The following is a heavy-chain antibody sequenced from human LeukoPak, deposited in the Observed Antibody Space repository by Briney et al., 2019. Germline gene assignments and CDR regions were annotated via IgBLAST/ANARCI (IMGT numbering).Heavy chain of an antibody. J-gene: IGHJ4*02. V-gene: IGHV1-46*01. CDR3: ARTGYSYDYYY. CDR2: INPSGGGT. Sequence: ASVKVSCKASGYTFTSYYMHWVRQAPGQGRGWMGIINPSGGGTSHAQKFQGRVTMTSDTSTSTVYMELSSLRSEDTAVYYCARTGYSYDYYYWGQGTLVTVSS. D-gene: IGHD5-18*01. CDR1: GYTFTSYY.